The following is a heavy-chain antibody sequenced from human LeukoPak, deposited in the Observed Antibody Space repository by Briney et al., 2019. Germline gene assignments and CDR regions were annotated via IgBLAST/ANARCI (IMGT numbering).Heavy chain of an antibody. V-gene: IGHV3-30-3*01. J-gene: IGHJ4*02. CDR1: GFLFSSYA. CDR3: ARDWAIAATPGSIDY. Sequence: QPGGSLRLSCAASGFLFSSYAMHGVRQAPGKGLEWVAVISYDGSNKYYADSVKGRFTISRDNSKNTLYLQMNSLRAEDRAVYYCARDWAIAATPGSIDYWGQGTLVTAS. D-gene: IGHD6-25*01. CDR2: ISYDGSNK.